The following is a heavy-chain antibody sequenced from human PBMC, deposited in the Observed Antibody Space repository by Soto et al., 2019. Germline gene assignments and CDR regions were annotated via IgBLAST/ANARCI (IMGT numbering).Heavy chain of an antibody. CDR2: INPNSGGT. Sequence: GASVKVSCKASGYTFTGYYMHWLRQAPGQGLEWMGWINPNSGGTNYAQKFQGWVTMTRDTSISTAYMELSRLRSDDTAVYYCAREYYYDSSGQAFDIWGQGTMVTVSS. V-gene: IGHV1-2*04. J-gene: IGHJ3*02. CDR1: GYTFTGYY. D-gene: IGHD3-22*01. CDR3: AREYYYDSSGQAFDI.